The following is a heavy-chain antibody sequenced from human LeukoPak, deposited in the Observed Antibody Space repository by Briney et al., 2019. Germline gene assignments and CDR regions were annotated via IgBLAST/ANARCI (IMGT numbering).Heavy chain of an antibody. CDR2: INNDGSGT. Sequence: GGCLRLSCAASGFTFSSYWMHWVRQAPGKGLVWVSRINNDGSGTTYADSVKGRFTISRDNAKNTLYLQMNSLRAEDTAVYYCARGYSGSYYNWGQGTLVTVSS. D-gene: IGHD1-26*01. J-gene: IGHJ4*02. CDR3: ARGYSGSYYN. V-gene: IGHV3-74*01. CDR1: GFTFSSYW.